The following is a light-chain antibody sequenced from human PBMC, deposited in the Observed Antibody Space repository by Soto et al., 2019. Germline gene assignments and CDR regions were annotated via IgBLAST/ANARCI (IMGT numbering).Light chain of an antibody. V-gene: IGKV1-39*01. CDR1: QNIRVY. CDR3: QQSGSTPPT. Sequence: IHVTHSPSSLSASVLYRATITFLSVQNIRVYVRLYHQKPGKAPKLLINSASSLQSGVPPRFSGSGSGTDFTFTISSLQPEDFATYYCQQSGSTPPTFGQGTKVDIK. J-gene: IGKJ1*01. CDR2: SAS.